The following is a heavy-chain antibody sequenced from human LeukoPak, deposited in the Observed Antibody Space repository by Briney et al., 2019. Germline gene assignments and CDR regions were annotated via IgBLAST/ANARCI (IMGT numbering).Heavy chain of an antibody. Sequence: PSETLSLTCAVYGGSFSGYYWNWIRQPPGEGLEWIGEINHSGSTNYNPSLKSRVTISVDTSKNQFSLKLSSVTAADTAVYYCARQVSSWSPYYYYYMDVWGKGTTVTISS. D-gene: IGHD6-13*01. J-gene: IGHJ6*03. CDR1: GGSFSGYY. CDR2: INHSGST. CDR3: ARQVSSWSPYYYYYMDV. V-gene: IGHV4-34*01.